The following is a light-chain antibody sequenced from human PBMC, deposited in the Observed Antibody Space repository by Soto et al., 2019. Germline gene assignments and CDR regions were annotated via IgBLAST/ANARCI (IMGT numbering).Light chain of an antibody. Sequence: QSVLTQPASVSGSPGQSITISCTGTSSDVGGYNYVSWYQQHPGKAPKLMIYDVSERPSGVSNRFSGSKSGNTASLTISGLQAEDEADYYCSSYTSSSTPYVFGTGTKLTVL. CDR3: SSYTSSSTPYV. CDR2: DVS. J-gene: IGLJ1*01. V-gene: IGLV2-14*01. CDR1: SSDVGGYNY.